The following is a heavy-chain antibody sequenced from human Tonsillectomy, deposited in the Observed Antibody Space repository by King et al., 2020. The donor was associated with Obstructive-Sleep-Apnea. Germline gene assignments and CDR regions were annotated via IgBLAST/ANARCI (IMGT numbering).Heavy chain of an antibody. Sequence: QLQESGPGLVKPSETLSLTCTVSGGSISSYYWSWIRQPPGKGLEWIGYISYSGSTNYNPSLKSRVSISVDTPKNQFSLKLTSLTAADTAVFYCARQRRSTGGFFDYWGQGTLVTVSS. CDR3: ARQRRSTGGFFDY. V-gene: IGHV4-59*08. J-gene: IGHJ4*02. D-gene: IGHD3-16*01. CDR1: GGSISSYY. CDR2: ISYSGST.